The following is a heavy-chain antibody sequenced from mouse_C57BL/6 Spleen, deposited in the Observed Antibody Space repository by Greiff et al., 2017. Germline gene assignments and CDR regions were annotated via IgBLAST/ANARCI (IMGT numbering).Heavy chain of an antibody. J-gene: IGHJ1*03. V-gene: IGHV1-53*01. CDR2: INPSNGGT. Sequence: VQLQQPGTELVKPGASVKLSCKASGYTFTSYWMHWVKQRPGQGLEWIGNINPSNGGTNYNEKFKSEATLTVDKSSSTAYMQLSSLTSEDSAVYYCASFITTVGYFDVWGTGTTVTVSS. CDR1: GYTFTSYW. CDR3: ASFITTVGYFDV. D-gene: IGHD1-1*01.